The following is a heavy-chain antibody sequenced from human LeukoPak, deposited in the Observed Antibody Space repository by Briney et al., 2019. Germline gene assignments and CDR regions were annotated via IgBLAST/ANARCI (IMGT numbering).Heavy chain of an antibody. CDR1: GYTFTGYY. CDR3: GRDFRDSLDY. J-gene: IGHJ4*02. CDR2: INPDSGGT. Sequence: GASVKVSCKASGYTFTGYYMHWVRQAAGQGLEWMGWINPDSGGTNFAQKFQGRVTMTRDTSISTAYMELSRLRSDDTAVYYCGRDFRDSLDYWGQGTLVTVSS. V-gene: IGHV1-2*02.